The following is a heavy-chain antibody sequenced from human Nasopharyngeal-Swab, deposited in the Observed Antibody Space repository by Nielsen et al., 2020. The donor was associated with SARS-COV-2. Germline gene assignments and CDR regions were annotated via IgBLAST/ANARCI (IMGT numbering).Heavy chain of an antibody. V-gene: IGHV3-33*01. D-gene: IGHD5-18*01. CDR3: ARDMASYTAMVTGY. CDR1: GFTFSSYG. Sequence: GESLKIYCAASGFTFSSYGMHWVRQAPGKGLEWVAVIWYDGSNKYYADSVKGRFTISRDNSKNTLYLQMNSLRAEDTAVYYCARDMASYTAMVTGYWGQGTLVTVSS. CDR2: IWYDGSNK. J-gene: IGHJ4*02.